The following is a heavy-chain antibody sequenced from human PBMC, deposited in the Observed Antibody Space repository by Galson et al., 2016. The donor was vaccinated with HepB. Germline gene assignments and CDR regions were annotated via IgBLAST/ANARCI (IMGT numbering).Heavy chain of an antibody. J-gene: IGHJ4*02. CDR3: AEGRHPYDYIGVKDY. D-gene: IGHD3-16*01. CDR1: GFTFSTYA. Sequence: SLRLSCAASGFTFSTYAMNWVRQAPGKGLEWVSGVTPGGSTYYADSVKGRFTVTRDNSENTLFLQMNSLSAEDTATYYCAEGRHPYDYIGVKDYWGQGTLVTVAS. V-gene: IGHV3-23*01. CDR2: VTPGGST.